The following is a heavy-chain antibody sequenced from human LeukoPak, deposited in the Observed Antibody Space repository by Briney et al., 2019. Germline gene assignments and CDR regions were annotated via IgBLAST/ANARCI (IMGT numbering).Heavy chain of an antibody. D-gene: IGHD2-8*02. CDR1: GFTFSSYS. J-gene: IGHJ4*02. CDR3: ARDHLYSLLVPLDY. V-gene: IGHV3-48*01. Sequence: QAGGSLRLSRAASGFTFSSYSMNWVRQAPGKGLEWVSYISSSSSTIYYADSVKGRFTISRDNAKNSLYLQMNSLRAEDTAVYYCARDHLYSLLVPLDYWGQGTLVTVSS. CDR2: ISSSSSTI.